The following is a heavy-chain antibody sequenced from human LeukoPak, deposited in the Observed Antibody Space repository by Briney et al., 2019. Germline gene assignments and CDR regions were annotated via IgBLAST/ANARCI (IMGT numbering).Heavy chain of an antibody. CDR2: IYSGGST. CDR1: GFTVSSNY. J-gene: IGHJ4*02. V-gene: IGHV3-66*01. CDR3: ARGDYYDSGGYRDYYFDY. Sequence: PGGSLRLSCAVSGFTVSSNYMSWVRQAPGKGLEWVSVIYSGGSTHYADAVKGRFTISRDNSKDTLYLQMNSLRAEDTAVYYCARGDYYDSGGYRDYYFDYWGQGTLVTVSP. D-gene: IGHD3-22*01.